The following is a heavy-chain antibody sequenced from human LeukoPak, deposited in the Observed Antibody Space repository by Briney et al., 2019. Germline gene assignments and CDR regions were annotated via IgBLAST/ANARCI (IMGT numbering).Heavy chain of an antibody. J-gene: IGHJ3*02. CDR2: INAGNGNT. CDR1: GYTFTSYA. CDR3: ARGRELLWFGELNAFDI. Sequence: ASVKVSCKASGYTFTSYAMHWVRQAPGQRLEWMGWINAGNGNTKYSQEFQGRVTITRDTSASTAYVELSSLRSEDMAVYYCARGRELLWFGELNAFDIWGQGTMVTVSS. D-gene: IGHD3-10*01. V-gene: IGHV1-3*03.